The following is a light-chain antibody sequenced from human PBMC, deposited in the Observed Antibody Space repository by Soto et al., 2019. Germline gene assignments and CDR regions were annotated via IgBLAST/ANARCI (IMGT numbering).Light chain of an antibody. J-gene: IGKJ1*01. V-gene: IGKV1D-8*03. CDR1: QGISSY. CDR3: QQYDSYSLWT. CDR2: AAS. Sequence: IWMTHSPSLISASTGDIVSIMCXMSQGISSYLAWYQQKPGKAPELLIYAASTLQSGVPSRFSGSGSGTQFTLTISSLQPDDFATYYCQQYDSYSLWTFGQGTKVDIK.